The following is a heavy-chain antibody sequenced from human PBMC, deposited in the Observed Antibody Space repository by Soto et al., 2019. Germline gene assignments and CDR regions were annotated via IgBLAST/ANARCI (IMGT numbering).Heavy chain of an antibody. CDR2: IIPLFGTA. CDR3: ARDGGRHSGGIDY. CDR1: GGTFSSYS. Sequence: QVQLVQSGAEVKKPGSSVKVSCKASGGTFSSYSINWVRQAPGQGLEWMGEIIPLFGTANCAQKFQGRVTITADESTSTAYMELSSLRSEDTAVYYCARDGGRHSGGIDYWGQGTLVTVSS. D-gene: IGHD1-26*01. V-gene: IGHV1-69*01. J-gene: IGHJ4*02.